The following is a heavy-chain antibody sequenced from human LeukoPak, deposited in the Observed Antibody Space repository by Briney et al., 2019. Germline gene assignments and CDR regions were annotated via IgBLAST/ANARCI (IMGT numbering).Heavy chain of an antibody. CDR3: AKSKGPTVTTNYFDY. CDR2: IRYDGSNK. D-gene: IGHD4-11*01. Sequence: GGSLRLSCAASGFTFSSYGMHWVRQAPGKGLEWVAFIRYDGSNKYYADSVKGRFTISRDNSKNTLYLQMNSLRAEDTAVYYRAKSKGPTVTTNYFDYWGQGTLVTVSS. V-gene: IGHV3-30*02. CDR1: GFTFSSYG. J-gene: IGHJ4*02.